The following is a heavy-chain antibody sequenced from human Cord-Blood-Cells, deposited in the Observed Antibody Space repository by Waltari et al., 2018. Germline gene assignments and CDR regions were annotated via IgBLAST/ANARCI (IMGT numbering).Heavy chain of an antibody. J-gene: IGHJ6*02. V-gene: IGHV4-31*03. CDR2: IYYSGST. Sequence: QVQLQESGPGLVKPSQTLSLTCTVSGGSISSGGYYWSWIRQHPGKGLEWIGYIYYSGSTYYNPSLKSRVTIAVCTSKNQFSLKLGSVTAADTAVYYCAREMAAAGTGGMDVWGQGTTVTVSS. D-gene: IGHD6-13*01. CDR1: GGSISSGGYY. CDR3: AREMAAAGTGGMDV.